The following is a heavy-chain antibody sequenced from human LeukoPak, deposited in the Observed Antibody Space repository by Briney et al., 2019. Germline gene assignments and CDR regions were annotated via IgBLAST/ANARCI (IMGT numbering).Heavy chain of an antibody. CDR2: ISSSSSYI. J-gene: IGHJ4*02. Sequence: GGSLRLSCAASGFTFSSYSMNWVRQAPGKGLEWVSSISSSSSYIYYADSVKGRFTISRDNAKNSLYLQMNSLRAEDTAVYYCARGYYDYVWGPDDWSYWGQGTLVTVSS. CDR3: ARGYYDYVWGPDDWSY. D-gene: IGHD3-16*01. CDR1: GFTFSSYS. V-gene: IGHV3-21*01.